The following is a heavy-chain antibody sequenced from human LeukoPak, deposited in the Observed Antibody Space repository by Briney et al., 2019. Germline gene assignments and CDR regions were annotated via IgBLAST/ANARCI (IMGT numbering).Heavy chain of an antibody. D-gene: IGHD3-22*01. CDR2: ISYDGSNK. J-gene: IGHJ4*02. Sequence: PGRSLRLSCAASGFTFSSYAMHWVRQAPGKGLEWVAVISYDGSNKYYADSVKGRFTISRDNSKNTLYLQMNSLRAEDTAVYHCARDYYDSSGYYAYWGQGTLVTVSS. CDR1: GFTFSSYA. V-gene: IGHV3-30-3*01. CDR3: ARDYYDSSGYYAY.